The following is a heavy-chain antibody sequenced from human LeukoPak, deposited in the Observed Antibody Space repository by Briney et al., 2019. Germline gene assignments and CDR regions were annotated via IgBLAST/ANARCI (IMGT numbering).Heavy chain of an antibody. V-gene: IGHV3-74*01. CDR1: GFTFSIYY. CDR2: IESDGGRT. D-gene: IGHD5-24*01. J-gene: IGHJ4*02. Sequence: GGSLRLSCAASGFTFSIYYMHLVRQAPGKGLVWVSHIESDGGRTTYADSVKGRFIISRDNAKNTLYLQMNSLRAEDTAVYYCARGGPAGVATNDYWGQGTLVTVSS. CDR3: ARGGPAGVATNDY.